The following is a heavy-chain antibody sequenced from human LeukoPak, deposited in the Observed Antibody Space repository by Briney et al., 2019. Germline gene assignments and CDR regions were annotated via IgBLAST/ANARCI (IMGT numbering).Heavy chain of an antibody. CDR2: MNPNSGNT. CDR1: GYTFTSYD. V-gene: IGHV1-8*03. J-gene: IGHJ6*02. CDR3: ATGYCSGGSCYSYYYYGMDV. D-gene: IGHD2-15*01. Sequence: ASVKVSCKASGYTFTSYDINWVRQATGQGLEWMGWMNPNSGNTGYAQNFQGRVTITRNTSISTAYMELSSLRSEDTAVYYCATGYCSGGSCYSYYYYGMDVWGQGTTVTVSS.